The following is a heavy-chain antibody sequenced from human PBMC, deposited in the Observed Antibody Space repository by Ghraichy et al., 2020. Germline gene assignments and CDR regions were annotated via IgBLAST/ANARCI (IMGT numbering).Heavy chain of an antibody. CDR1: GGSVSSGSYY. CDR3: ATPVVPAAIRGYYYYYGMDV. Sequence: SETLSLTCTVSGGSVSSGSYYWSWIRQPPGKGLEWIGYIYYSGSTNYNPSLKSRVTISVDTSKNQFSLKLSSVTAADTAVYYCATPVVPAAIRGYYYYYGMDVWGQGTTVTVSS. D-gene: IGHD2-2*02. J-gene: IGHJ6*02. CDR2: IYYSGST. V-gene: IGHV4-61*01.